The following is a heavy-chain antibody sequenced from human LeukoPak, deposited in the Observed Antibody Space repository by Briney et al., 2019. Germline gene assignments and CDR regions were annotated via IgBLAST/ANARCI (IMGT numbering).Heavy chain of an antibody. CDR2: INPNSGGT. D-gene: IGHD5-12*01. CDR3: ARAERAGYSGPNAFDF. Sequence: ASVKVSCKASGYTFTGYYMHWERQAPGQGLEWMGWINPNSGGTNYAQKFQGWVTMTRDTSISTAYMELSRLRSDDTAVYYCARAERAGYSGPNAFDFWGQGTMVTVSS. CDR1: GYTFTGYY. V-gene: IGHV1-2*04. J-gene: IGHJ3*01.